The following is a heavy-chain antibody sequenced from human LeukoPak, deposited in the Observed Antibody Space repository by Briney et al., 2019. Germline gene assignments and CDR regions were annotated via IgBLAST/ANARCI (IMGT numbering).Heavy chain of an antibody. D-gene: IGHD1-26*01. CDR1: GGSISSGGYS. CDR3: AREWDREDAFDI. Sequence: SQTLSLTCAVSGGSISSGGYSWSWLRQPPGQGLEWIGYIYHSGSTYYNPSLKSRVTISVDRSKNQFSLKLSSVTAADTAVYYCAREWDREDAFDIWGQGTMVTVSS. CDR2: IYHSGST. J-gene: IGHJ3*02. V-gene: IGHV4-30-2*01.